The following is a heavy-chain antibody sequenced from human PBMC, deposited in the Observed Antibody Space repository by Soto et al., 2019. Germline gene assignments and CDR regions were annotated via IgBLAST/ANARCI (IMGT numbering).Heavy chain of an antibody. CDR1: GFTFSSYA. CDR3: AKPGSAFYLLGRYYYMDV. Sequence: GGSLRLSCAASGFTFSSYAMSWVRQAPGKGLEWVSAISGSGGSTYYADSVKGRFTISRDNSKNTLYLQMNSLRAEDTAVYYCAKPGSAFYLLGRYYYMDVWGKGTTVTVSS. J-gene: IGHJ6*03. D-gene: IGHD3-16*01. CDR2: ISGSGGST. V-gene: IGHV3-23*01.